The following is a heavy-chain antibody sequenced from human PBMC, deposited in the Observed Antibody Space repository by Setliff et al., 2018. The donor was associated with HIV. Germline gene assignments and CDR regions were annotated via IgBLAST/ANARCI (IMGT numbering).Heavy chain of an antibody. V-gene: IGHV1-3*01. J-gene: IGHJ4*01. CDR3: ARGALLAVFDFDH. D-gene: IGHD3-10*01. Sequence: ASVKVSCKAFGYTFTTYSLHWVRQAPGQSLEWMGWINVGKGDTKYSQEFQGRISITTDTSASTGYIELSSLRSDDTAVYFCARGALLAVFDFDHWGHGTLVTVSS. CDR1: GYTFTTYS. CDR2: INVGKGDT.